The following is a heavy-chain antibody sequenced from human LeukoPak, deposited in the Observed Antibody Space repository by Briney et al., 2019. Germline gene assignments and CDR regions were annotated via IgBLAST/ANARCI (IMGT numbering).Heavy chain of an antibody. D-gene: IGHD3-22*01. CDR2: ISSSSSYI. CDR3: ARANGEWLLLGGFDY. V-gene: IGHV3-21*01. CDR1: GFTSSSYS. Sequence: GGSLRLSCAASGFTSSSYSVNWVRQAPGKGLEWVSSISSSSSYIYYADSVKGRFTISRDNAKNSLYLQMNSLRAEDTAVYYCARANGEWLLLGGFDYWGQGTLVTVSS. J-gene: IGHJ4*02.